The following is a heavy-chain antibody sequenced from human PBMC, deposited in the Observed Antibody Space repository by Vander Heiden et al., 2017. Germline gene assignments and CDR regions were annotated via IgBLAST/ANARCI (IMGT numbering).Heavy chain of an antibody. CDR1: GGSISSYY. V-gene: IGHV4-59*01. Sequence: QVQLQESGPGLVTPSETLSLTCTLSGGSISSYYWSWIRQPPGKGLEWIGYMYYGGSTNYNPSLKSRVTISVDTSKNQFSLKLSSVTAADTAVYYCARCEGGNKGCGFDYWGQGSLVTVSS. J-gene: IGHJ4*02. CDR2: MYYGGST. D-gene: IGHD2-15*01. CDR3: ARCEGGNKGCGFDY.